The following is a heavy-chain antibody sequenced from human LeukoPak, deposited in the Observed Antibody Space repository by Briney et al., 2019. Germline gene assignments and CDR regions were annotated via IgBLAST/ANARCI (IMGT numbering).Heavy chain of an antibody. CDR3: ARGRGPSGTEDY. J-gene: IGHJ4*02. CDR1: GGSFSGYY. V-gene: IGHV4-34*01. CDR2: INRSGST. Sequence: SETLSLTCAVYGGSFSGYYWSWIRQPPGKGLEWIGEINRSGSTNYNPSLKSRVTISVDTSKNQFSLKLSSVTAADTAVYYCARGRGPSGTEDYWGQGTLVTVSS. D-gene: IGHD6-13*01.